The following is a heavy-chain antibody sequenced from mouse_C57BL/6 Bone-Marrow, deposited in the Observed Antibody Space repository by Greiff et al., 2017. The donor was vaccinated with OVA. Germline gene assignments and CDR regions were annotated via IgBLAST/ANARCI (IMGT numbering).Heavy chain of an antibody. V-gene: IGHV5-4*01. CDR1: GFTFSSYA. CDR2: ISDGGSYT. Sequence: EVQLVESGGGLVKPGGSLKLSCAASGFTFSSYAMSWVRQTPEKRLEWVATISDGGSYTYYPDNVKGRFTISRDNAKNNLYLQMSHLKSEDTAMYYCARDYYGSRAWFAYWGQGTLVTVSA. J-gene: IGHJ3*01. D-gene: IGHD1-1*01. CDR3: ARDYYGSRAWFAY.